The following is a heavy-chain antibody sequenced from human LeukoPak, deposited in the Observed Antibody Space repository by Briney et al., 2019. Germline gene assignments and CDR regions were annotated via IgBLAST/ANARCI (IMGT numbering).Heavy chain of an antibody. CDR1: GFTFSSYA. J-gene: IGHJ4*02. D-gene: IGHD4-17*01. CDR3: ARETSTVTTSTRFDY. CDR2: ISGSGGST. Sequence: GGSLRLSCAASGFTFSSYAMSWVRQAPGKGLEWVSAISGSGGSTYYADSVTGRFTISRDNSKNTLYLQMNSPRVEDTAVYYCARETSTVTTSTRFDYWGQGTLVTVSS. V-gene: IGHV3-23*01.